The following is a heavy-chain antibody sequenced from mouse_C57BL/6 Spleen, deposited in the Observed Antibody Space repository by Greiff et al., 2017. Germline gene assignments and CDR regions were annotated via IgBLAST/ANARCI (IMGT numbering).Heavy chain of an antibody. V-gene: IGHV1-82*01. J-gene: IGHJ3*01. CDR3: ANPDSSFSGFAY. Sequence: QVQLQQSGPELVKPGASVKISCKASGYAFSSSWMNWVKQRPGKGLEWIGRIYPGDGDTNYNGKFKGKATLTADKSSSTAYMQLSSLTSEDSAVYFCANPDSSFSGFAYWGQGTLVTVSA. CDR1: GYAFSSSW. CDR2: IYPGDGDT. D-gene: IGHD1-1*01.